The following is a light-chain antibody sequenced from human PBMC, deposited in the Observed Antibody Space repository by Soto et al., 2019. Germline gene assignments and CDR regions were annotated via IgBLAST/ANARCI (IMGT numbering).Light chain of an antibody. J-gene: IGLJ2*01. CDR2: DVS. V-gene: IGLV2-14*01. Sequence: QSALSQPASVSGSPGQSITISCTGTSSDVGGYNYVSWYQQHPGKAPKLMIYDVSNRPSGVSNRFSGSKSANTASLTISGLQAEDGADYYCSSYTGSSTYVVFAEGPSPPS. CDR1: SSDVGGYNY. CDR3: SSYTGSSTYVV.